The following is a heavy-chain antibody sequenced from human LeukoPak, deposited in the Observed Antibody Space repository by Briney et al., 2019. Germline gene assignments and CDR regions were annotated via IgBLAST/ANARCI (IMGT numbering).Heavy chain of an antibody. CDR1: GFTVSSNY. J-gene: IGHJ6*02. D-gene: IGHD2-2*01. CDR2: IYSGGST. CDR3: ARDRSSTSCSAGGMDV. V-gene: IGHV3-66*02. Sequence: PGGSLRLSCAASGFTVSSNYMSWVRQAPGKGLEWVSVIYSGGSTYYADSVKGRFTISRDNSKNTLYLQMNSLRAEDTAVYYCARDRSSTSCSAGGMDVWGQGTTVTVSS.